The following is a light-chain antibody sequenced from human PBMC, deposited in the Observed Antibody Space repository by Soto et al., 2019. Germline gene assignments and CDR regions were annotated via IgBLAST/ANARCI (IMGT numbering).Light chain of an antibody. V-gene: IGLV2-23*02. CDR2: EVS. CDR1: RSDPRSYNL. J-gene: IGLJ1*01. Sequence: QSVLTQPDSASASPGQSITISCTGTRSDPRSYNLVSWYQQHPGKAPKLMIYEVSKRPSGVSNRFSGSKSGNTASLTISGLQAEDEADYYCCSYAGSSTFEVIVFGTGTKVTVL. CDR3: CSYAGSSTFEVIV.